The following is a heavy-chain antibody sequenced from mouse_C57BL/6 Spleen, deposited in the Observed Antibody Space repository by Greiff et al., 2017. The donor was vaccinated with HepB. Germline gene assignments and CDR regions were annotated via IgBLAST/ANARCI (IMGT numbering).Heavy chain of an antibody. CDR3: AREGAYDYYFDY. V-gene: IGHV1-50*01. CDR2: IDPSDSYT. D-gene: IGHD2-4*01. CDR1: GYTFTSYW. Sequence: QVQLQQPGAELVKPGASVKLSCKASGYTFTSYWMQWVKQRPGQGLEWIGEIDPSDSYTNYNQKFKGKATLTVDTSSITAYMQRSSLTSEDSAVYYCAREGAYDYYFDYWGPGTTVTVST. J-gene: IGHJ2*01.